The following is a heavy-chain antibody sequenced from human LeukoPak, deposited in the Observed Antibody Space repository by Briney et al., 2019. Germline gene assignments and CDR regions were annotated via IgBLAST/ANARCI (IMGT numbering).Heavy chain of an antibody. J-gene: IGHJ4*02. CDR2: ISSSGDST. CDR3: AKATFASSWNLYFDY. CDR1: GFSFSSYA. Sequence: GGSLRLSCAASGFSFSSYAMTWVRQAPGEGLEWVSTISSSGDSTYYADSVKGRFTISRDNSKSTLYLQMNSLRAEDTAVYYCAKATFASSWNLYFDYWGQGTLVTVSS. V-gene: IGHV3-23*01. D-gene: IGHD6-13*01.